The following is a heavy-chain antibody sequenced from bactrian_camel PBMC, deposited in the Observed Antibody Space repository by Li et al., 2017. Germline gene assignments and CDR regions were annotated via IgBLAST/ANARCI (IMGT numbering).Heavy chain of an antibody. CDR2: IYSDGRT. D-gene: IGHD5*01. J-gene: IGHJ6*01. CDR1: AYTYSWNL. CDR3: TAGPEVSGCSGY. Sequence: DVQLVESGGGSVPAGGSLRLSCAASAYTYSWNLMGWFRQAPGKEREGVARIYSDGRTHYADSVQGRFAISRVDANNTLYLQMDHLKPEDTAMYFCTAGPEVSGCSGYWGQGTQVTVS. V-gene: IGHV3S10*01.